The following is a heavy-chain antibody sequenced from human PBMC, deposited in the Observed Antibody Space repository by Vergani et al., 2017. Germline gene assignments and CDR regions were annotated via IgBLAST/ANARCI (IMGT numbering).Heavy chain of an antibody. V-gene: IGHV1-24*01. CDR2: FDPEHGEV. D-gene: IGHD3-22*01. Sequence: QVQLVQSGSEVRKPGASVKVSCQVSGYSLTELTIHWVRQAPGKGLEWMGGFDPEHGEVTFAHHIQGRVTMTEDRSTDTAYMELSSLRPEDTALYYCAIVTGYYDSSGYYLDYWGQGTLVTVSS. J-gene: IGHJ4*02. CDR1: GYSLTELT. CDR3: AIVTGYYDSSGYYLDY.